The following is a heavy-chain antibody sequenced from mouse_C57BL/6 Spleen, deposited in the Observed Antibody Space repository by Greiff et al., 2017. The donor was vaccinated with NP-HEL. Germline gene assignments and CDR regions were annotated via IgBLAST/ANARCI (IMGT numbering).Heavy chain of an antibody. CDR3: ARDNYGSSYGY. D-gene: IGHD1-1*01. CDR2: INPSSGYT. V-gene: IGHV1-4*01. J-gene: IGHJ3*01. CDR1: GYTFTSYT. Sequence: QVQLQQSGAELARPGASVKMSCKASGYTFTSYTMHWVKQRPGQGLEWIGYINPSSGYTKYNQKFKDKATLTADKSSSTAYMQLSSLTAEDSAVYYCARDNYGSSYGYWGQGTLVTVSA.